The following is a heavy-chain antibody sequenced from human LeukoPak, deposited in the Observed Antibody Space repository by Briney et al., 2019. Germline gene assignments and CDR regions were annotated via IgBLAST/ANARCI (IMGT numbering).Heavy chain of an antibody. CDR1: GASISSGAYY. V-gene: IGHV4-30-2*01. Sequence: SETLSLTCTVSGASISSGAYYWTWIRQPPGKGLEWIGYFSHSGSTYYSPSLKGRISISVDRSKNQFSLNLSSVTAADTAVYYCARDRCGGDCYSTSRRNAFDIWGQGTMVTVSS. D-gene: IGHD2-21*02. CDR3: ARDRCGGDCYSTSRRNAFDI. CDR2: FSHSGST. J-gene: IGHJ3*02.